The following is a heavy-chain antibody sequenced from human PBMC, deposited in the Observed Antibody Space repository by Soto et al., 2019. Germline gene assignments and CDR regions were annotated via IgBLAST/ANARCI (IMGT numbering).Heavy chain of an antibody. CDR2: ISGSGGST. Sequence: GGSLRLSCAASGFTVSSNSMSWVRQAPGKGLEWVSAISGSGGSTYYADSVKGRFTISRNNSKTTLFQQMNILTADNTADYYGARCACLTLVRGIYYAMDVWGQGTTVTVSS. CDR3: ARCACLTLVRGIYYAMDV. CDR1: GFTVSSNS. J-gene: IGHJ6*02. D-gene: IGHD3-10*01. V-gene: IGHV3-23*01.